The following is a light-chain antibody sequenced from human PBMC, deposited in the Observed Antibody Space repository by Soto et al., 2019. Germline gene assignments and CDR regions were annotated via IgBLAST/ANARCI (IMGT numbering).Light chain of an antibody. J-gene: IGLJ2*01. CDR2: EVS. Sequence: QSALTQPASVSGSPGHSITISCTGTSSDIGVYKYVSWYQQHPGKAPNLMIYEVSNRPSGVSNRFSGSKSGNTASLTISGLQAEDEADYYCSSYTSSSTVVFGGGTKLTVL. CDR1: SSDIGVYKY. V-gene: IGLV2-14*01. CDR3: SSYTSSSTVV.